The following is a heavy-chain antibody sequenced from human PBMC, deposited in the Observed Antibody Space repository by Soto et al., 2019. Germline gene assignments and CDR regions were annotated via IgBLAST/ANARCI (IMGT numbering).Heavy chain of an antibody. V-gene: IGHV4-4*02. D-gene: IGHD3-22*01. Sequence: QVQLQESGPGLVKPSGTLSLTCAVSGGSISSSNWWSWVRQPPGKGLEWIGEIYHSGRTNYNPSLKRRVTISVDKSKNQFSLKMSSVTAADTAVYYCARGSYYFDSSGYPNWFDPWGQGTLVTVSS. CDR3: ARGSYYFDSSGYPNWFDP. CDR2: IYHSGRT. CDR1: GGSISSSNW. J-gene: IGHJ5*02.